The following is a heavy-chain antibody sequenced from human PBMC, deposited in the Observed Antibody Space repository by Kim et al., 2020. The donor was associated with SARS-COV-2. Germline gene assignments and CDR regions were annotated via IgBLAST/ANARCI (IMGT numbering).Heavy chain of an antibody. Sequence: SETLSLTCTVSGGSISSGGYYWSWIRQHPGKGLEWIGYIYYSGSTYYNPSLKSRVTISVDTSKNQFSLKLSSVTAADTAVYYCARDMGIAAAGQSRAWWFDPWGQGTLVTVSS. CDR3: ARDMGIAAAGQSRAWWFDP. D-gene: IGHD6-13*01. V-gene: IGHV4-31*03. CDR1: GGSISSGGYY. J-gene: IGHJ5*02. CDR2: IYYSGST.